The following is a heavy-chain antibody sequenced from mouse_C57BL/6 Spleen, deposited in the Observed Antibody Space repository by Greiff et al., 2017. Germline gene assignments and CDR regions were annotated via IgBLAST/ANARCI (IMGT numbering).Heavy chain of an antibody. D-gene: IGHD1-1*01. V-gene: IGHV14-4*01. CDR2: IDPENGDT. CDR1: GFNIKDDS. J-gene: IGHJ4*01. Sequence: EVQLQESGAELVRPGASVKLSCTASGFNIKDDSMHWVKQRPEQGLEWIGWIDPENGDTEYASEFQGKATITADTSSNTAYLQLSSLTSEDTAVYDCTTWTTVVATGAMDDWGQGTSVTVSS. CDR3: TTWTTVVATGAMDD.